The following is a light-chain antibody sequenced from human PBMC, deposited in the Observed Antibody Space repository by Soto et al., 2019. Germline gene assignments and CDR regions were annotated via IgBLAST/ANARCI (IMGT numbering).Light chain of an antibody. CDR3: SAYSVYYTRV. Sequence: QSVLTQPASVSGCPGQSITMSCTGTSSDVGGYDFVSWYQQHAGRAPKLLIYEVSRRPSGVSNRFSGSKSGNTASLTISGLQAEDEADYYCSAYSVYYTRVFGTGTKVTVL. CDR1: SSDVGGYDF. CDR2: EVS. J-gene: IGLJ1*01. V-gene: IGLV2-14*01.